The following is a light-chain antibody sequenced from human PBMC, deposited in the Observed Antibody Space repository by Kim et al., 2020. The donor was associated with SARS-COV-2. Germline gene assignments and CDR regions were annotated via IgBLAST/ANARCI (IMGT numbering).Light chain of an antibody. J-gene: IGKJ3*01. CDR3: PQFNSYPH. CDR1: QGISSA. CDR2: DAS. V-gene: IGKV1-13*02. Sequence: AIQLTQSPSSLSASVGDRVTITCRASQGISSALAWYQQKPGKAPKLLIYDASSLESGVPSRFSGSGSGTDFTLTISSLQPEDFATYYLPQFNSYPHFGPGTKVDIK.